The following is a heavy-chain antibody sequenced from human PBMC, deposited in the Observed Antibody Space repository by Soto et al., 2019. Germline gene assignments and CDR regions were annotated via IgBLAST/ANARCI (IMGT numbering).Heavy chain of an antibody. Sequence: SVKVSCKASGGTFSSYAISWVRQAPGQGLEWMGGIIPIFGTANYAQKFQGRVTITADESTSTAYMELSSLRSEDTAVYYCARDALDGYDFWSGYHDPWGQGTLVTVSS. D-gene: IGHD3-3*01. CDR1: GGTFSSYA. V-gene: IGHV1-69*13. CDR3: ARDALDGYDFWSGYHDP. J-gene: IGHJ5*02. CDR2: IIPIFGTA.